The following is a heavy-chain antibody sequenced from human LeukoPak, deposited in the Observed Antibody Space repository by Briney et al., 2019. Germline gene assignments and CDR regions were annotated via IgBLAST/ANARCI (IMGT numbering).Heavy chain of an antibody. CDR2: ISGSGGST. J-gene: IGHJ1*01. V-gene: IGHV3-23*01. CDR1: GFTFSSYA. D-gene: IGHD2-2*01. CDR3: AKVGGYCSSTSCYDFEYFQH. Sequence: GGSLRLSCAASGFTFSSYAMSWVRQAPGKGLEWVSAISGSGGSTYYADSVKGRFTISRDNSKNTLYLQMNSLRAEDTAVYYCAKVGGYCSSTSCYDFEYFQHWARAPWSPSSQ.